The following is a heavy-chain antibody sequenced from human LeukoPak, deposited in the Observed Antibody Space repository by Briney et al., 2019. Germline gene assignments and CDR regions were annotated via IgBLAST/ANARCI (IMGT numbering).Heavy chain of an antibody. CDR1: GGSISSDYYY. J-gene: IGHJ4*02. Sequence: ASETLSLTCAVSGGSISSDYYYWSWIRQPPGKGLEYIGYIYYSGSSYSNPSLKSRITMSMDTSKNHFSPKLSSVTAADTAVYYCATEIAVAGVGFDYWGQGNLVTVSS. V-gene: IGHV4-30-4*08. CDR3: ATEIAVAGVGFDY. CDR2: IYYSGSS. D-gene: IGHD6-19*01.